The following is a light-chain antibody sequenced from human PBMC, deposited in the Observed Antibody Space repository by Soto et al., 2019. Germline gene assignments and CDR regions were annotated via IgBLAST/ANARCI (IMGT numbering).Light chain of an antibody. CDR2: AAS. Sequence: DIQLTQSPSFLSASVGDRVTITCRASQGISSYLAWYQQKSGKAPKLLIYAASTLQSGVPSRFSGSGSGTEFTLTISSLQPEDFATYYCQQYISYPYTFGQGTNLNIK. V-gene: IGKV1-9*01. J-gene: IGKJ2*01. CDR1: QGISSY. CDR3: QQYISYPYT.